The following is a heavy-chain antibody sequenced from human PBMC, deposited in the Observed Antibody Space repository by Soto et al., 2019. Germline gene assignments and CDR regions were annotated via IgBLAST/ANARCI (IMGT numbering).Heavy chain of an antibody. J-gene: IGHJ5*01. V-gene: IGHV1-69*01. D-gene: IGHD2-21*02. CDR1: GATFSITG. CDR3: ARASPVICGGDPCYRLDSSFDS. CDR2: IIPLFGTP. Sequence: QVQLVQSGTEVRKPGSSLRVSCKSSGATFSITGISWVRQAPGQGLEWMGGIIPLFGTPKYARKFQGRVSITADESTNTVYMELNSLRPDDAAVYYCARASPVICGGDPCYRLDSSFDSWGQGSLVIVSS.